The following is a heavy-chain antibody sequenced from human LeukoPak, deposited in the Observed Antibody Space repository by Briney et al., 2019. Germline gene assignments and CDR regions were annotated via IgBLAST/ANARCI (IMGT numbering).Heavy chain of an antibody. CDR3: ARLYGSGSLYYFDY. V-gene: IGHV3-21*01. D-gene: IGHD3-10*01. CDR2: ISSSSSYI. Sequence: GGSLRLSCAASGFTFSSYSMSWVRQAPGRGLEWVSSISSSSSYIYYADSVKGRFTISRDNAKNSLYLQMNSLRAEDTAVYYCARLYGSGSLYYFDYWGQGTLVTVSS. CDR1: GFTFSSYS. J-gene: IGHJ4*02.